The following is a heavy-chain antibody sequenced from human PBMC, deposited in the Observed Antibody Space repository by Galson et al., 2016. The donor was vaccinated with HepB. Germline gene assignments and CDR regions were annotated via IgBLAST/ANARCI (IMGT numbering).Heavy chain of an antibody. Sequence: SLRLSCAASGFTFSAYSMNWVRQAPGKGLEWVSFISTSTPYISYADSVKGRFTSSRGNAKNSLSLQMNSLRVQDTVVYYCARERYKRQVDYWGQGTLVTVSS. CDR2: ISTSTPYI. V-gene: IGHV3-21*01. J-gene: IGHJ4*02. D-gene: IGHD1-1*01. CDR1: GFTFSAYS. CDR3: ARERYKRQVDY.